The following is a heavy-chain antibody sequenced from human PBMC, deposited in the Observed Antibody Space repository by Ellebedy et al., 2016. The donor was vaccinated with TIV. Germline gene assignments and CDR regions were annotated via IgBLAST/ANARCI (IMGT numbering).Heavy chain of an antibody. Sequence: GGSLRLSCAASGFTFSSYSMNWVRQAPGKGLEWVSVIYSGGSTFYADSVKGRFTISRDNSKNTLYLQMNSLRAEDTAVYYCARGINGRNAFDIWGQGTMVTVSS. D-gene: IGHD1-26*01. V-gene: IGHV3-53*01. CDR1: GFTFSSYS. J-gene: IGHJ3*02. CDR3: ARGINGRNAFDI. CDR2: IYSGGST.